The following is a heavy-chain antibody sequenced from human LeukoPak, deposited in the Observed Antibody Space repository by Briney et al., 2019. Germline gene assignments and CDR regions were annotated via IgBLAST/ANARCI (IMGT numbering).Heavy chain of an antibody. CDR3: ARDLEAANTYYFDY. CDR2: ISSAGTT. CDR1: GFTVSSSY. D-gene: IGHD6-13*01. V-gene: IGHV3-66*01. J-gene: IGHJ4*02. Sequence: GGSLRLSCAASGFTVSSSYMSWVRQAPGKGLEWVSIISSAGTTYYADTVKGRFTISRDNSKNTVYLQVNSLRDEDTAVYYCARDLEAANTYYFDYWGQGTMVTVSS.